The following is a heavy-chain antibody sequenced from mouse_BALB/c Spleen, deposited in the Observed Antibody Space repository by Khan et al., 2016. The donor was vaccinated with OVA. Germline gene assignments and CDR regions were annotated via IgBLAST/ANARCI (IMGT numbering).Heavy chain of an antibody. J-gene: IGHJ2*01. V-gene: IGHV1-76*01. CDR3: ARKGSLYYFVF. CDR1: GYIFTNYW. CDR2: IYPGTDNT. Sequence: QVQLKESGAELVRPGASVKLSCRTSGYIFTNYWIHWVKQRSGQGLEWIARIYPGTDNTYYNEKLKDKATLTADRSSSTAYMQLSSLKSEDSAVFFCARKGSLYYFVFWGQGTTLTGSS.